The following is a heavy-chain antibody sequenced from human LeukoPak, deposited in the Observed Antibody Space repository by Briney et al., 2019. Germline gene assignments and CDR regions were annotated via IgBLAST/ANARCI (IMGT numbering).Heavy chain of an antibody. D-gene: IGHD1-26*01. J-gene: IGHJ6*03. CDR2: ITSTANHI. CDR1: GFTFSSYT. Sequence: PGGSLRLSCAASGFTFSSYTITWVRQAPGKGLEWVSSITSTANHINYADSAQGRFTISRDNAKKSVFLQMNSLRDEDTAVYYCARVLLGATTINYYYYYMDVWGKGTTVTVSS. V-gene: IGHV3-21*01. CDR3: ARVLLGATTINYYYYYMDV.